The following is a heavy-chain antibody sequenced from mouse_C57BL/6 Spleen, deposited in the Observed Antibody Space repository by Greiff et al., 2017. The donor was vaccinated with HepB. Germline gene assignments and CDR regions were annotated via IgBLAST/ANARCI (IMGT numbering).Heavy chain of an antibody. V-gene: IGHV5-17*01. J-gene: IGHJ2*01. CDR3: AREDYYGSGFYFDY. CDR2: ISSGSSTI. CDR1: GFTFSDYG. Sequence: EVQLVESGGGLVKPGGSLKLSCAASGFTFSDYGMHWVRQAPEKGLEWVAYISSGSSTIYYADTVKGRFTISRDNAKNTLFLQMTSLRSEDTAMYYCAREDYYGSGFYFDYWGQGTTLTVSS. D-gene: IGHD1-1*01.